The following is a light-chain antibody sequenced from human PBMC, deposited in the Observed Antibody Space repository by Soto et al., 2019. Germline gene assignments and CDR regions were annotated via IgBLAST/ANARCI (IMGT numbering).Light chain of an antibody. CDR3: RKYNSAPWT. CDR2: AAS. Sequence: DIQMTQSPSSLSASVGDRVTITCRASQDISNSLAWYQQKAGKVPKLLIYAASTLQSGVPSRFSGSGSGTDFTLTISSLQPEDVATYYCRKYNSAPWTFGQGTKVEIK. V-gene: IGKV1-27*01. CDR1: QDISNS. J-gene: IGKJ1*01.